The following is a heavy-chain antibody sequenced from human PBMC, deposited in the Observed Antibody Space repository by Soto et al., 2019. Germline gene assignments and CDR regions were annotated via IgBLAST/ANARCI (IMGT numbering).Heavy chain of an antibody. Sequence: GGSLRLSCAASGFTFSSYGMNWVRQAPGKGLEWVAAISGSASNKYYADYVKGRFTISRDNSKSTLYLQMNSLRAEDTVVYYCARDPDDSGSYSSRGFDYWGQGTLVTVSS. CDR2: ISGSASNK. D-gene: IGHD1-26*01. CDR3: ARDPDDSGSYSSRGFDY. V-gene: IGHV3-23*01. CDR1: GFTFSSYG. J-gene: IGHJ4*02.